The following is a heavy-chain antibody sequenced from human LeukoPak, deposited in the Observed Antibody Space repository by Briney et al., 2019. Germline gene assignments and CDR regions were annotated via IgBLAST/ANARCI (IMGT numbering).Heavy chain of an antibody. D-gene: IGHD5-18*01. CDR1: GFTFSSYG. CDR2: IWYDGSNK. Sequence: GGSLRLSCAASGFTFSSYGMHWVRQAPGKGLEWVAVIWYDGSNKYYADSVKGRFTISRDNSKNTLYLQMNSLRAEDTAVYYCARDEGGVIQLWQGGTFFDYWGQGTLVTVSS. J-gene: IGHJ4*02. V-gene: IGHV3-33*01. CDR3: ARDEGGVIQLWQGGTFFDY.